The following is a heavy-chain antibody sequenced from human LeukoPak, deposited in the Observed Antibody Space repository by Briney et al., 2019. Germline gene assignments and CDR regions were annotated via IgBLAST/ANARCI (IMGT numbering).Heavy chain of an antibody. V-gene: IGHV1-2*02. J-gene: IGHJ4*02. CDR2: INPNSGGT. D-gene: IGHD3-10*01. CDR3: AAHNYGSGSYFDY. CDR1: GYTFTGYY. Sequence: ASVKVSCKASGYTFTGYYMHWVRQAPGQGLEWMGWINPNSGGTNYAQKFQGRVTMTRDTSISTAYMELSRLRSDDTAVYYCAAHNYGSGSYFDYWGQGTLVTVSS.